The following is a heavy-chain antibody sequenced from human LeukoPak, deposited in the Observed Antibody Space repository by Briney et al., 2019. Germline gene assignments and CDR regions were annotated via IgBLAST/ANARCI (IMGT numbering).Heavy chain of an antibody. D-gene: IGHD2-8*01. V-gene: IGHV3-23*01. J-gene: IGHJ4*02. CDR2: ISGSGGST. CDR3: AKDRSCINIVCHGDIDY. Sequence: QSGGSLRLSCAASGFIFRSYAMSWVRQAPGKGLEWVSTISGSGGSTYYADSVKGRFTISRDNSKNTVYLQMNSLRAEDTAVYYCAKDRSCINIVCHGDIDYWGQGTLVTVSS. CDR1: GFIFRSYA.